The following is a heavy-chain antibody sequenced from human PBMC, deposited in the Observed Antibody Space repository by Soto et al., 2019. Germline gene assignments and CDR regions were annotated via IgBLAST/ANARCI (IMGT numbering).Heavy chain of an antibody. D-gene: IGHD3-22*01. J-gene: IGHJ4*02. V-gene: IGHV3-7*01. CDR3: ASLDYYDSSGYSRPSDY. CDR2: IKQDGSEK. CDR1: GFTFSSYW. Sequence: LRLSCAASGFTFSSYWMSWVRQAPGKGLGWVANIKQDGSEKYYVDSVKGRFTISRDNAKNSLYLQMNSLRAEDTAVYYCASLDYYDSSGYSRPSDYWGQGTLVTVSS.